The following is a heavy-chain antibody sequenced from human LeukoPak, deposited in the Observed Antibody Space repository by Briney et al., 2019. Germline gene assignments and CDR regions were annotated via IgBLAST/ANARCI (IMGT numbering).Heavy chain of an antibody. Sequence: ASVKVSCKASGYTFTGYYMHWVRQAPGQGLEWMGWINPNSGGTNHAQKFQGRVTMTRDTSISTAYMELSRLRSDDTAVYYCARGGAMITKDYWGQGTLVTVSS. J-gene: IGHJ4*02. CDR1: GYTFTGYY. D-gene: IGHD3-16*01. CDR3: ARGGAMITKDY. V-gene: IGHV1-2*02. CDR2: INPNSGGT.